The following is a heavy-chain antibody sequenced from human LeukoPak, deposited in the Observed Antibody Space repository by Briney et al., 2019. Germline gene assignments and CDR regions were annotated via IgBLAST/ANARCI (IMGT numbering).Heavy chain of an antibody. V-gene: IGHV3-23*01. J-gene: IGHJ4*02. CDR2: TSGSGGST. Sequence: EGSLRLSCTASGFTFRSYVMSWVRQAPGKGLEWVSATSGSGGSTYYADSVKGRFTISRDNSKNTLYLQMNSLRAEDTAVYYCAKVRPTGGVFDYWGQGTLVTVSS. CDR1: GFTFRSYV. CDR3: AKVRPTGGVFDY.